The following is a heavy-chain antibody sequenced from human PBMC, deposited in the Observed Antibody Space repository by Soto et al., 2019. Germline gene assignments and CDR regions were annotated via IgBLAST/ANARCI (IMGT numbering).Heavy chain of an antibody. J-gene: IGHJ4*02. CDR3: VRGTNGWRGMDY. CDR2: ITEDGSGT. D-gene: IGHD2-8*01. Sequence: EVQLVESGGAIVQPGGSLRLSCATSGFTFSSYPIHWVRQAPGKGPVWVSRITEDGSGTTYADSVKGRFTVTRDNAKNTMYLQMSGLGAEDTAVYHCVRGTNGWRGMDYWGQGTLVNVSS. CDR1: GFTFSSYP. V-gene: IGHV3-74*01.